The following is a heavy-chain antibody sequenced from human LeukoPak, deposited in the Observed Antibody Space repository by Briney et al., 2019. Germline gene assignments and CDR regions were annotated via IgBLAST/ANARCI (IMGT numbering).Heavy chain of an antibody. J-gene: IGHJ4*02. CDR2: LSSNGGNE. Sequence: SGGSLRLSCAASGFIFDTHIMHWVRQAPGKGLEWVAVLSSNGGNEDYADSVKGRFTISRDNSRSTLYLQMNSLRADDTAVYYCAREGRWDPNRDCRWGQGTLVTVSS. D-gene: IGHD2-21*02. V-gene: IGHV3-30*04. CDR1: GFIFDTHI. CDR3: AREGRWDPNRDCR.